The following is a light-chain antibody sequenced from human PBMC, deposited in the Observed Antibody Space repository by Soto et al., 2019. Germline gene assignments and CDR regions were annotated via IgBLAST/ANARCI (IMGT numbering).Light chain of an antibody. CDR2: NSN. Sequence: QSVLTQPPSTSGTPGQRDTISCSGSSSNIGTNSVNWYQQLPGTAPKLLIYNSNQRPSGVPDRFSGSKSGTSASLAISGLQSEDEADYYCASWDDSLNGPVFGGGTKLTVL. CDR1: SSNIGTNS. CDR3: ASWDDSLNGPV. V-gene: IGLV1-44*01. J-gene: IGLJ2*01.